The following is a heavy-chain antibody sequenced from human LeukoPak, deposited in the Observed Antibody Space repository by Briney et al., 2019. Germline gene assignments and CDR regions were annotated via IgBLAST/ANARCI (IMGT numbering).Heavy chain of an antibody. Sequence: SGGSLRLSCAASGFTFSSYAMSWVRQAPGKGLEWVSAISGSGGSTYYADSVKGRFTISRDNSKNTLYLQMNSLRAEDTAVYYCAKKDDILTGYFDYWGQGTLVTVSS. CDR1: GFTFSSYA. D-gene: IGHD3-9*01. CDR3: AKKDDILTGYFDY. CDR2: ISGSGGST. J-gene: IGHJ4*02. V-gene: IGHV3-23*01.